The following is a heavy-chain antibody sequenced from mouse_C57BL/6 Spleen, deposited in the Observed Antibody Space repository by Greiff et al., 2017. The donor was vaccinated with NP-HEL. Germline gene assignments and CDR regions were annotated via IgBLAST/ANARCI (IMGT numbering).Heavy chain of an antibody. CDR3: ARSTTVVPGYAMDY. CDR2: INPNNGGT. V-gene: IGHV1-18*01. D-gene: IGHD1-1*01. CDR1: GYTFTDYN. Sequence: EVQLQQSGPELVKPGASVKIPCKASGYTFTDYNMDWVKQSHGKSLEWIGDINPNNGGTIYNQKFKGKATLTVDKSSSTAYMELRSLTFEDTAVYYCARSTTVVPGYAMDYWGQGTSVTVSS. J-gene: IGHJ4*01.